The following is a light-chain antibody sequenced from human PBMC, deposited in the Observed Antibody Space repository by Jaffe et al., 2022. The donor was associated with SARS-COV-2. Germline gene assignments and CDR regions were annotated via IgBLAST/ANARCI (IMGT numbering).Light chain of an antibody. CDR3: QQRGT. CDR1: QNVNSY. J-gene: IGKJ1*01. Sequence: EIVLTQSPATLSLSPGERATLSCRASQNVNSYLAWYQQKPGQAPRLLIYDASNRATGIPARFSGSGSGTDFTLTISSLEPEDFAIYYCQQRGTFGQGTKVEIK. V-gene: IGKV3-11*01. CDR2: DAS.